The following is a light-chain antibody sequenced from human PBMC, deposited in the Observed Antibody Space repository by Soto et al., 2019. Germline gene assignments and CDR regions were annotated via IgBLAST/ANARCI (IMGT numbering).Light chain of an antibody. CDR2: GAS. J-gene: IGKJ1*01. V-gene: IGKV3-20*01. CDR1: QSVSSSY. CDR3: QHYGTSWWT. Sequence: EVVLPQWPRTLSLSQGEGVTLSCRASQSVSSSYLAWYQQKPGQAPRLLISGASGRATGIPVRFSSGGSETDFTLTISRLEPEDFAVYYCQHYGTSWWTFGQGTKVDIK.